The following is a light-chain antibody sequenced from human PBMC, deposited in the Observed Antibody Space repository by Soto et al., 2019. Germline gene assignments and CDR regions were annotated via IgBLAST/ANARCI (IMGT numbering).Light chain of an antibody. V-gene: IGKV3-15*01. Sequence: EIVMTQSPATLSVSPGERATLSCRASQSVSSNLAWYQQKPGQAPRLLIYGASTRATGIPARFSGSGCGTEFTLTISSLLSEDFAVYYCQQYNNWPPGTFGQGTKVEIK. CDR3: QQYNNWPPGT. CDR2: GAS. J-gene: IGKJ1*01. CDR1: QSVSSN.